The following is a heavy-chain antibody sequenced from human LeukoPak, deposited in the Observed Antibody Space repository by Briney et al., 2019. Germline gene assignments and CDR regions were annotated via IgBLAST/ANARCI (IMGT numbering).Heavy chain of an antibody. CDR1: GGTLISYA. CDR2: IIPIYDPV. Sequence: ASVKVSCKASGGTLISYAFSWMRQAPGQGLEWMGRIIPIYDPVDYAQRFQGRVTITADESTNTVYLELNSLTFEDTAVYYCAREPLGCGGDCHFDYWGQGTLVTVSS. J-gene: IGHJ4*02. V-gene: IGHV1-69*15. CDR3: AREPLGCGGDCHFDY. D-gene: IGHD2-21*02.